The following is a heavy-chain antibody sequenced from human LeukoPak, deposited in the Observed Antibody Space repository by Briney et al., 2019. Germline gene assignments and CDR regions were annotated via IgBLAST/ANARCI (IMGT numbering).Heavy chain of an antibody. CDR2: IYYSGST. CDR3: ARDGARRNYYGSGSYPLSYYYMDV. CDR1: GGSISSSSYY. J-gene: IGHJ6*03. D-gene: IGHD3-10*01. Sequence: TSETLSLTCTVSGGSISSSSYYWGWIRQPPGKGLEWIGSIYYSGSTYYNPSLKSRVTISVDTSKNQFSLKLSSVTAADTAVYYCARDGARRNYYGSGSYPLSYYYMDVWGKGTTVTISS. V-gene: IGHV4-39*07.